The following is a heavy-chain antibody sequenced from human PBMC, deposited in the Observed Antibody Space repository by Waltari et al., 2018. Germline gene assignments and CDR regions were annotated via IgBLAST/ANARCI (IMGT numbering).Heavy chain of an antibody. Sequence: EVQLVESGGGLVKPGGSLRLSCAASGFTFSSYSMNWVRQAPGKGLEWVLSISSSSSYIYYADSVKGRFTISRDNSKNSRYLQMNSLRTEDTALYYCAKAGYSAWGQGTLVTVSS. CDR2: ISSSSSYI. CDR3: AKAGYSA. V-gene: IGHV3-21*04. CDR1: GFTFSSYS. D-gene: IGHD2-2*02. J-gene: IGHJ5*02.